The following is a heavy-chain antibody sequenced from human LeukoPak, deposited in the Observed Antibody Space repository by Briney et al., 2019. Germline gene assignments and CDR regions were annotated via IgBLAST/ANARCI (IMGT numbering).Heavy chain of an antibody. CDR3: AREMSGYYT. Sequence: PGGSLRLSXAASGFTFSSYEMNWVRQAPGKGLEWVSYISSSGSTIYYADSVKGRFTISRDNAKNSLYLQMNSLRAEDTAVYYCAREMSGYYTWGQGTLVTVSS. CDR1: GFTFSSYE. D-gene: IGHD3-22*01. J-gene: IGHJ5*02. V-gene: IGHV3-48*03. CDR2: ISSSGSTI.